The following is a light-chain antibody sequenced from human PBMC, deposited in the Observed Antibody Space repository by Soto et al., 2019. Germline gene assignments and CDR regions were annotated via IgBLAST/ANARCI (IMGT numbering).Light chain of an antibody. CDR1: QSVSSD. CDR3: QPYNNWPLT. Sequence: EIVMTESPATLSVSPGERATLSCRASQSVSSDLAWYQQKPGQALRLLIYGASTRATGIPTRFSGSRSGAEFTLTINSLQSEDFAVYYCQPYNNWPLTFGGGTKVDIK. CDR2: GAS. J-gene: IGKJ4*01. V-gene: IGKV3-15*01.